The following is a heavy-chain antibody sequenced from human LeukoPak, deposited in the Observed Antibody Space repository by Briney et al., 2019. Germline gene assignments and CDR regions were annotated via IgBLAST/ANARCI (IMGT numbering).Heavy chain of an antibody. V-gene: IGHV3-64D*09. CDR2: ISSNGGST. Sequence: QPGGSLRISWSASGFPFSNIAMHWVRQAPGKGLECVSAISSNGGSTYYADSVKGRFTISRDNSKNTLYLQMSSLRGDDTAVYYCVRVGIHLALLTWGRGTLVTVSS. J-gene: IGHJ5*02. CDR3: VRVGIHLALLT. CDR1: GFPFSNIA.